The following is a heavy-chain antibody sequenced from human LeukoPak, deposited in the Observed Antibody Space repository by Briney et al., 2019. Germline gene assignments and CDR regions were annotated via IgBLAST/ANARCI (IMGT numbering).Heavy chain of an antibody. J-gene: IGHJ4*02. D-gene: IGHD6-13*01. CDR1: GFTFGDYA. CDR2: ISSSSYI. CDR3: ARGRRIAAAGLYYFDY. V-gene: IGHV3-69-1*01. Sequence: PGRSLRLSCTASGFTFGDYAMSWVRQAPGKGLEWVSSISSSSYIYYADSVKCRFTISRDNAKNSLYLQMNSLRAEDTAVYYCARGRRIAAAGLYYFDYWGQGTLVTVSS.